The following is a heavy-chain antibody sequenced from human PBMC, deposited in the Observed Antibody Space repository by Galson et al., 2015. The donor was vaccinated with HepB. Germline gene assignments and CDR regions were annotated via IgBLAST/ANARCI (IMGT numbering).Heavy chain of an antibody. CDR3: ARVKGTVTSDY. D-gene: IGHD4-11*01. Sequence: SLRLSCAASGFTFSSYYMTWVRQAPGKGLEWVSYISGSSKTIYYADSVKGRFTISRDNAKNSLYLQMNSLRAEDTAVYYCARVKGTVTSDYWGQGALVTVSS. J-gene: IGHJ4*02. CDR2: ISGSSKTI. CDR1: GFTFSSYY. V-gene: IGHV3-48*01.